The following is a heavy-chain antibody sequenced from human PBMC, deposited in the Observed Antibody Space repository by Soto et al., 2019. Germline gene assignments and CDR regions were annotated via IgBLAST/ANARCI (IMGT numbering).Heavy chain of an antibody. CDR2: ISGGGGST. Sequence: GGSLRLSCAASGFPFGNYGMNWVRQASGKGLEWVPGISGGGGSTYYADSVKGRFTISRDPSKNTIFLEMNSLRAEDTAVYYCAKGFIVVVTVIRPDDAFDAWGQGTLVTVSS. J-gene: IGHJ5*01. CDR3: AKGFIVVVTVIRPDDAFDA. V-gene: IGHV3-23*01. D-gene: IGHD2-21*02. CDR1: GFPFGNYG.